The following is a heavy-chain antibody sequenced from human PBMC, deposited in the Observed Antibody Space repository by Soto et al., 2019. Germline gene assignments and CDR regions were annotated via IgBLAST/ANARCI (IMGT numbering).Heavy chain of an antibody. D-gene: IGHD1-26*01. CDR1: GFTFSSYA. V-gene: IGHV3-23*01. Sequence: SLRLSCAASGFTFSSYAMSWVRQAPGKGLEWVSAISGSGGSTYYADSVKGRFTISRDNSKNTLYLQMNSLGAEDTAVYYCARDFVVGGPTINYYYGMDVWGQGTTVTVSS. CDR2: ISGSGGST. CDR3: ARDFVVGGPTINYYYGMDV. J-gene: IGHJ6*02.